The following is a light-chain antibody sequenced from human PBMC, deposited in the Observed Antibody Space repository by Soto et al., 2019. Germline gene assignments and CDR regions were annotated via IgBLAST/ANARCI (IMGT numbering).Light chain of an antibody. CDR3: QQFSSYPLT. J-gene: IGKJ4*01. V-gene: IGKV3-20*01. CDR1: QSVSSN. Sequence: EFVLAQSPGTLSLSPGERATLSCRASQSVSSNLAWYQQKPGQAPRLLIYGASSRATGIPDRFSGGGSGTDFTLTISRLEPEDFAVYYCQQFSSYPLTFGGGTKVDI. CDR2: GAS.